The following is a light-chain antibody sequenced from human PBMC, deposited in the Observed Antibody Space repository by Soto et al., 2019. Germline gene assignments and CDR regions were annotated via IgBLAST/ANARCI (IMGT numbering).Light chain of an antibody. CDR3: QHYHTSPHT. Sequence: EIVLTHSPATLSVPPGESATLSCRASQSVDNNLVWYQQNTGQAPRLLIYGASTTATGIPARFSGGGSGSEFTLTISSLKSEYFSGYYCQHYHTSPHTIGQGPYVEIK. CDR1: QSVDNN. J-gene: IGKJ1*01. CDR2: GAS. V-gene: IGKV3-15*01.